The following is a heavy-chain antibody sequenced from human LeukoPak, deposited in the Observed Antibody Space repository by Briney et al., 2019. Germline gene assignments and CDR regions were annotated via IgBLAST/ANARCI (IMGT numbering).Heavy chain of an antibody. V-gene: IGHV3-53*01. D-gene: IGHD3-22*01. Sequence: GGSLRLSCAASGFTVSSSYMNWVRQAPGKGLEWVSIIYSGGSTYYADSVQGRFTISRDNSNNTLYLQMNSLRADDTAIYYCAKDHVGMDMIVVVLDSWGLGTLVTVSS. CDR1: GFTVSSSY. CDR3: AKDHVGMDMIVVVLDS. J-gene: IGHJ4*02. CDR2: IYSGGST.